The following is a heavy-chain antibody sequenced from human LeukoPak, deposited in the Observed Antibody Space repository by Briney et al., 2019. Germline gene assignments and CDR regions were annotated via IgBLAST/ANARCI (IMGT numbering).Heavy chain of an antibody. J-gene: IGHJ4*02. Sequence: ASVKVSCKASGGTFSSYAISWVRQAPGQGLEWMGWISAYNGNTNYAQKLQGRVTMTTDTSTSTAYMELRSLRSDDTAVYYCARDGLTVGATTFDYWGQGTLVTVSS. CDR2: ISAYNGNT. V-gene: IGHV1-18*01. CDR3: ARDGLTVGATTFDY. D-gene: IGHD1-26*01. CDR1: GGTFSSYA.